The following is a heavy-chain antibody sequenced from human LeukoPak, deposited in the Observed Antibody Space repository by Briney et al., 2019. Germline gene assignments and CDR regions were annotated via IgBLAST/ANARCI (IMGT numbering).Heavy chain of an antibody. D-gene: IGHD3-3*01. CDR2: IRYDGSNK. V-gene: IGHV3-30*02. Sequence: GGALRLSCAASGFTFSSYGMHWVRQAPGKGLEWVAFIRYDGSNKYYADSVKGRFTISRDNSKNTLYLQMNSLRAEDTAVYYCAKGDMYYDFWSGYPIWGQGTMVTVSS. J-gene: IGHJ3*02. CDR3: AKGDMYYDFWSGYPI. CDR1: GFTFSSYG.